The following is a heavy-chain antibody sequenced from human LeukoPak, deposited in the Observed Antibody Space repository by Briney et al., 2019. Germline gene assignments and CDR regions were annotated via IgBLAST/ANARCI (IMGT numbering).Heavy chain of an antibody. Sequence: GGSLRLSCAASGFTFSDFAIHWVRQASGKGLEWVGRIRSKANNYATNYAMSVRGRFTISRDESEKRAYLHMTSLQTEDTAVYYCAREWGSSWYESAFDPWGQGTLVTVSS. V-gene: IGHV3-73*01. CDR1: GFTFSDFA. D-gene: IGHD6-13*01. J-gene: IGHJ5*02. CDR3: AREWGSSWYESAFDP. CDR2: IRSKANNYAT.